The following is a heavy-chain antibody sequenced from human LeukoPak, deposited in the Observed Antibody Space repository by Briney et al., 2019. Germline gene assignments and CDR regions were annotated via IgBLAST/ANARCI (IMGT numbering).Heavy chain of an antibody. Sequence: GGSLRLSRAASGFTFSSYGMHWVRQAPGKGLEWVAFIRYDGSNKYYADSVRGRFTISRDNSKNTLYLQMNSLRAEDTAVYYCAKDSEIAVTPYFDYWGQGTLVTVSS. CDR1: GFTFSSYG. V-gene: IGHV3-30*02. J-gene: IGHJ4*02. CDR2: IRYDGSNK. CDR3: AKDSEIAVTPYFDY. D-gene: IGHD6-19*01.